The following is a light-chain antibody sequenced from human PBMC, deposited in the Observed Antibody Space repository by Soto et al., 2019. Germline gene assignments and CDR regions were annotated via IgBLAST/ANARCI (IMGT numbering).Light chain of an antibody. Sequence: DIQMNQSPSALSASVGDRVTITCRATESVSSWLAWYQQKPGKAPKLLISDASTFESGVPSSCSGIGSGTEFTLTIHSLQPDDSATYYCQHYKSYSPWTFGQGTKVEVK. J-gene: IGKJ1*01. CDR2: DAS. V-gene: IGKV1-5*01. CDR1: ESVSSW. CDR3: QHYKSYSPWT.